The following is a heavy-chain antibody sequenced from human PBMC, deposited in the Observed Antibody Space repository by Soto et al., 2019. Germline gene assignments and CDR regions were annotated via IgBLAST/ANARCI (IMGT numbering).Heavy chain of an antibody. Sequence: QVQLVQSGAEVKKPGASVKVSCKASGYTFSSYGISWVRQAPGQGLEWMGWISAYNGNTNYAQKLQGRVTRTTETXXXXXXXXXXXXXXXXXXXXXXXXXXXXXXYWGQGTLVTVSS. CDR1: GYTFSSYG. V-gene: IGHV1-18*01. J-gene: IGHJ4*02. CDR2: ISAYNGNT. CDR3: XXXXXXXXY.